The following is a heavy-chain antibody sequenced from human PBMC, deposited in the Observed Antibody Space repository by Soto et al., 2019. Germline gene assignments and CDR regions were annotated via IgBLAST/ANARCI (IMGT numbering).Heavy chain of an antibody. J-gene: IGHJ4*02. CDR3: ASEDDFYVNY. CDR1: GYTFTSYA. Sequence: QVQLVQSGAEVKKPGASVKVSCKASGYTFTSYAMHWVRQAPGQRLEWMGWINAGNGNTKYSQKLQGRVTITRDTAASTAYMELSSLRSEDTAVYYCASEDDFYVNYWGQGTLVTVSS. D-gene: IGHD3-10*02. V-gene: IGHV1-3*01. CDR2: INAGNGNT.